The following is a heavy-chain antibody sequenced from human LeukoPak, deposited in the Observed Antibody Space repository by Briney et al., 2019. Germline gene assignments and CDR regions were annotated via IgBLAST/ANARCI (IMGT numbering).Heavy chain of an antibody. D-gene: IGHD6-19*01. Sequence: PSETLSLTCTVSGASISSHYWSWTRQFPGKGLEWIGYTHNSGSTNFNPSLKSRVTMSVDTSKNQFSLKLTSVTAADTARYYCARGGWSLDYWGQGTLVTVSS. CDR3: ARGGWSLDY. CDR2: THNSGST. V-gene: IGHV4-59*11. J-gene: IGHJ4*02. CDR1: GASISSHY.